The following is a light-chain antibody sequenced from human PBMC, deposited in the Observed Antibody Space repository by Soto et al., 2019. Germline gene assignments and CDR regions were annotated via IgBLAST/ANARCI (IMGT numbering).Light chain of an antibody. CDR1: SSDVGDYNY. J-gene: IGLJ3*02. Sequence: QSALTQPASVSGSPGQSITIPCTGTSSDVGDYNYVSWYQQHPGKAPKLMIYEVSDRPSGVSNRFSGSKSGNTASLTISGLQAEDEADYYCSSYTSSDNLLSGGGTQLTV. CDR3: SSYTSSDNLL. V-gene: IGLV2-14*01. CDR2: EVS.